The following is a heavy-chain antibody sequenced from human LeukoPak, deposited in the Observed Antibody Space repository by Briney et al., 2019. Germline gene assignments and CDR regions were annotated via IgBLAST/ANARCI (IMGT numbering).Heavy chain of an antibody. CDR2: MNPNSGNT. V-gene: IGHV1-8*01. J-gene: IGHJ4*02. D-gene: IGHD3-3*01. CDR3: ARAVPNDFWSGYYFDY. CDR1: GYTFSTYD. Sequence: ASVKVSCKASGYTFSTYDINWVRQATRQGLEWMGWMNPNSGNTGYAQNFQGRVTMTRNTSISTAYMELSSLRSEDTAVYYCARAVPNDFWSGYYFDYWGQGTLVTVSS.